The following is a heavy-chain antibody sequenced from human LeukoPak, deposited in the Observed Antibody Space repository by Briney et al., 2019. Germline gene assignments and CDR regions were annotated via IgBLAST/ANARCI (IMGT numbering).Heavy chain of an antibody. CDR1: GFTFSSYD. D-gene: IGHD3-10*01. CDR2: IGTAGDT. Sequence: GGSLRLSCAASGFTFSSYDMHWVRHATRKGLEWVSAIGTAGDTYYPGSVTGRFTISRENAKNSLYLQMNSLRAGDTAVYYCARGARYGSGNWFDPWGQGTLVTVSS. CDR3: ARGARYGSGNWFDP. V-gene: IGHV3-13*01. J-gene: IGHJ5*02.